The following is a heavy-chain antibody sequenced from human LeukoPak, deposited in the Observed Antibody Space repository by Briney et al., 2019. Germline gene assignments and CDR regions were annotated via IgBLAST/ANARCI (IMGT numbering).Heavy chain of an antibody. CDR1: GYTFTNYG. J-gene: IGHJ6*02. D-gene: IGHD6-19*01. CDR3: ARVPLAPQWLVHPLYYYYYGMDV. V-gene: IGHV1-18*01. CDR2: ISAYNGNT. Sequence: ASVKVSFKASGYTFTNYGISWVRQAPGQGLEWMGWISAYNGNTNYAQKLQGRVTMTTDTSTSTAYMELRSLRSDDTAVYYCARVPLAPQWLVHPLYYYYYGMDVWGQGTTVTVSS.